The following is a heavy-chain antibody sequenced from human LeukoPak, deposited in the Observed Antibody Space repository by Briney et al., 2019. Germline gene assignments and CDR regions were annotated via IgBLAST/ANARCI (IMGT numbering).Heavy chain of an antibody. CDR1: GFNFTTYS. Sequence: PGGSLRLSCEVFGFNFTTYSMNWVRQAPGKGLEWVSYISSSGRTIYYADSVKGRFSISRDNANNSLSLQMNSLRADDTAMYYCATLASKTWQVRNNSIAFGGKGKMVTASS. V-gene: IGHV3-48*04. J-gene: IGHJ3*01. CDR3: ATLASKTWQVRNNSIAF. CDR2: ISSSGRTI. D-gene: IGHD3-16*01.